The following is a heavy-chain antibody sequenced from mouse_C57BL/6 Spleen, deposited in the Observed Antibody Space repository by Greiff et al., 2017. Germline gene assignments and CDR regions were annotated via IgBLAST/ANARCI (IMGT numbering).Heavy chain of an antibody. J-gene: IGHJ3*01. V-gene: IGHV6-3*01. CDR2: IRLKSDNYAT. CDR1: GFTFSNYW. Sequence: EVKLMESGGGLVQPGGSMKLSCVASGFTFSNYWMNWVRQSPEKGLEWVAQIRLKSDNYATHYAESVKGRFTISRDDSKSSVYLQMNNLRAEDTGIYYCTAYYDPIAWFAYWGQGTLVTVSA. D-gene: IGHD2-4*01. CDR3: TAYYDPIAWFAY.